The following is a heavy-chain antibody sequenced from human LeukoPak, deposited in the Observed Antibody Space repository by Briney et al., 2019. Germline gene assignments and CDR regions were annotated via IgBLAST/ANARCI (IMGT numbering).Heavy chain of an antibody. J-gene: IGHJ4*02. CDR3: ARDETGYYLGVYQLDY. CDR1: GFTFSSYA. D-gene: IGHD3-9*01. V-gene: IGHV3-30*09. CDR2: ISYDGSNK. Sequence: PGRSLRLSCAASGFTFSSYAMHWVRQAPGKGLEWVAVISYDGSNKYYADSVKGRFAISRDNSKNTLYLQMNSLRAEDTAVYYCARDETGYYLGVYQLDYWGQGTLVTVSS.